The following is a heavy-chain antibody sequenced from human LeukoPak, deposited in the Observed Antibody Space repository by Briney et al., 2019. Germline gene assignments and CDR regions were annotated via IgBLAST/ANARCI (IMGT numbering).Heavy chain of an antibody. J-gene: IGHJ4*02. D-gene: IGHD3-10*01. CDR1: GGSISSGGYY. CDR2: IYHSGST. CDR3: AREGGEKSAPWYGELLRSGYFDY. Sequence: SETLSLTCTVSGGSISSGGYYWSWIRQPPGKGLEWIGYIYHSGSTYYNPSLKSRVTISVDRSKNQFSLKLSSVTAADTAVYYCAREGGEKSAPWYGELLRSGYFDYWGQGTLVTVSS. V-gene: IGHV4-30-2*01.